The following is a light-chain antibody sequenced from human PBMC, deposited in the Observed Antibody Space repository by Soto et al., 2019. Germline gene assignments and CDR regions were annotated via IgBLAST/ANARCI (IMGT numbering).Light chain of an antibody. CDR2: DAS. CDR1: QSVSSP. J-gene: IGKJ1*01. CDR3: EQRTTWRR. V-gene: IGKV3-11*01. Sequence: MLIPSARTRSVSQGQIATFCRRASQSVSSPLAWYQQKPGQAPRLLIYDASNRATGIPARFSGSGSGTDFTLTICSLAPEDFAVYYWEQRTTWRRFGEGTKVDIK.